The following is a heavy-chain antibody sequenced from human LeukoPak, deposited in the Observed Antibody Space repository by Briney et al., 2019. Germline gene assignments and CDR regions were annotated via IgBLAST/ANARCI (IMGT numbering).Heavy chain of an antibody. V-gene: IGHV3-21*01. CDR2: ISSSSSYI. CDR3: ARDMPPAYIAASSEDAFDI. CDR1: GFTFSSYS. D-gene: IGHD6-13*01. J-gene: IGHJ3*02. Sequence: GGSLRLSCAASGFTFSSYSMNWVRQAPGKGLEWVSSISSSSSYIYYADSVKGRFTISRDNAKNSLYLQMNSLRAEDTAVYYCARDMPPAYIAASSEDAFDIWGQGTMVTVSS.